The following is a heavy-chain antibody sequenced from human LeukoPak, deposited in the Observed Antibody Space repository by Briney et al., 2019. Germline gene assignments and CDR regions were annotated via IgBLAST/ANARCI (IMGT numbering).Heavy chain of an antibody. D-gene: IGHD3-22*01. CDR3: AAGGDYYDSSGYLDY. J-gene: IGHJ4*02. V-gene: IGHV4-59*01. CDR2: IHYTGKN. Sequence: SETLSLTCTVSGDSITSYYWNWVRQPPGKGLEWIGYIHYTGKNNYNPSLKSRITISVDTSKNQFSLKLSSVTAADTAVYYCAAGGDYYDSSGYLDYWGQGTLVTVSS. CDR1: GDSITSYY.